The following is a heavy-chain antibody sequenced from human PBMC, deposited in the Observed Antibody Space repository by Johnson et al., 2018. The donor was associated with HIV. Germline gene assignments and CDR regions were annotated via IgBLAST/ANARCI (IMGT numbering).Heavy chain of an antibody. V-gene: IGHV3-30*02. J-gene: IGHJ3*02. D-gene: IGHD3-16*01. CDR3: AKRLTYANSLDAFDI. CDR1: GFTFSSYG. Sequence: VPLVESGGGVVQPGGSLRLSCAASGFTFSSYGMHWVRQAPGKGLEWVAFIRYDGSNKYYADSVKGRFTISRDNSKNTLYLQMNSLRAEDTAVYYCAKRLTYANSLDAFDIWGQGTMVTVSS. CDR2: IRYDGSNK.